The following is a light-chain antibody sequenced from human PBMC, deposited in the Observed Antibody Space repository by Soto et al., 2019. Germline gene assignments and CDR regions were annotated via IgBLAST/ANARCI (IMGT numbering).Light chain of an antibody. Sequence: ETVMTQSPVTLSVSPGERATLSCRASRNVGSKLAWYQQKPGQAPRLLISDASTRATGIPARFSGSGSGTEFTLTISSLQSEDFAVYYCQQYSDWKTFGQGTKLEIK. CDR2: DAS. V-gene: IGKV3-15*01. CDR3: QQYSDWKT. J-gene: IGKJ2*01. CDR1: RNVGSK.